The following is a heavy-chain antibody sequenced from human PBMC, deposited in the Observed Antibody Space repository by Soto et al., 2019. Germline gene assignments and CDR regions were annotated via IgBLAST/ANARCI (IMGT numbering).Heavy chain of an antibody. CDR2: ISAYNGNT. D-gene: IGHD3-16*01. Sequence: ASVKVSCKASGYTFTSYGISWVRQAPGQGLEWMGWISAYNGNTNYAQKPQGRVTMTTDTSTSTAYMELGSLRSDDTAVYYCARGAMLTIGGGRADVWGQGTTVTVSS. CDR3: ARGAMLTIGGGRADV. V-gene: IGHV1-18*01. CDR1: GYTFTSYG. J-gene: IGHJ6*02.